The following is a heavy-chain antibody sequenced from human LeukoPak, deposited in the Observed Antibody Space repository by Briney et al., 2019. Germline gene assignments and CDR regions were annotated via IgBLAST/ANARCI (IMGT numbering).Heavy chain of an antibody. CDR2: IYYSGST. J-gene: IGHJ4*02. CDR1: GGSISSSSYY. Sequence: SETLSLTCTVSGGSISSSSYYWGWIRQPPGKGLEWIGSIYYSGSTNYNPPLKSRVTISVDTSKNQFSLKLSSVTAADTAVYYCARAVKGYSYGYEYHFDYWGQGTLVTVSS. D-gene: IGHD5-18*01. CDR3: ARAVKGYSYGYEYHFDY. V-gene: IGHV4-39*07.